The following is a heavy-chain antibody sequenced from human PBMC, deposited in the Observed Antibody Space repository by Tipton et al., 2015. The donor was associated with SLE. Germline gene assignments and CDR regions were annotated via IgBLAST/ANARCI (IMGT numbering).Heavy chain of an antibody. CDR2: VIPIFGAP. CDR3: ARDGREYTGYDYAGWFDP. V-gene: IGHV1-69*01. D-gene: IGHD5-12*01. Sequence: QVQLVQSGAEVKRPGSSVKVSCKASGDTFTNYVISWVRQAPGLGLEWVGGVIPIFGAPNYALKFQGRLTIATDESTRTAYMELSSLKSEDTAVYYCARDGREYTGYDYAGWFDPWGQGTLVTVSS. J-gene: IGHJ5*02. CDR1: GDTFTNYV.